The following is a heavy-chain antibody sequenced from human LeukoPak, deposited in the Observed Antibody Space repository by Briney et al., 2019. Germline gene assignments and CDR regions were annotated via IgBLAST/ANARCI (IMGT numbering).Heavy chain of an antibody. V-gene: IGHV4-4*07. CDR2: IYTSGST. CDR3: AGEITVAGTARYLYS. D-gene: IGHD6-13*01. CDR1: GGSISSYY. J-gene: IGHJ4*02. Sequence: PSETLSLTCTVSGGSISSYYWTWVRQPAGKGLEWIGRIYTSGSTNYSPSLKSRVTMSVGTSKNKFSLKLNSVTAADTAVFFCAGEITVAGTARYLYSWGEGTLVTVSS.